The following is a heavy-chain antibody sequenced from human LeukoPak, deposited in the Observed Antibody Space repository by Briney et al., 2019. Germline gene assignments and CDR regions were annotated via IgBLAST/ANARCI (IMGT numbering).Heavy chain of an antibody. CDR2: IIVCATT. CDR1: GFTLSSFS. Sequence: GGSLRLSCAASGFTLSSFSMTWVRQAPGKGLEWVSSIIVCATTHYAVSVKGRFTISRDSFRGTLFLQMDSLRVEDTAVYFCAKGSVGNADFASWGQGALVAVSS. CDR3: AKGSVGNADFAS. J-gene: IGHJ4*02. D-gene: IGHD6-25*01. V-gene: IGHV3-23*01.